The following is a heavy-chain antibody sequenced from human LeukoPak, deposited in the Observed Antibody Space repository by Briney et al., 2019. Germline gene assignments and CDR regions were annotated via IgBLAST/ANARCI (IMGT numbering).Heavy chain of an antibody. CDR2: IYTSGTT. J-gene: IGHJ4*02. Sequence: PSETLSLTCTVSGGSISSYYWSWIRQPAGKGLEWIGRIYTSGTTHYNPSLKSRVTMSVDTSKNQFSLRLSSVTAADTAVYYCARLSTVTTSFDYWGQGTLVTVSS. V-gene: IGHV4-4*07. CDR3: ARLSTVTTSFDY. CDR1: GGSISSYY. D-gene: IGHD4-17*01.